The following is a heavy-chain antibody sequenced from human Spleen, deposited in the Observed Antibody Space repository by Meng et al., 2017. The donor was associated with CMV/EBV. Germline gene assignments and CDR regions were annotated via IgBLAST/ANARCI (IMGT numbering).Heavy chain of an antibody. CDR2: IYYSGST. D-gene: IGHD2-2*02. Sequence: SETLSLTCTVSGGSISSSSYYWGWIRQPPGKGLEWIGNIYYSGSTNYNPSLKSRATISIDTSKNQFSLKVSSVTAADTAVYYCANFHCSSSNCYTKNYDMDVWGQGTTVTVSS. CDR3: ANFHCSSSNCYTKNYDMDV. J-gene: IGHJ6*02. V-gene: IGHV4-39*07. CDR1: GGSISSSSYY.